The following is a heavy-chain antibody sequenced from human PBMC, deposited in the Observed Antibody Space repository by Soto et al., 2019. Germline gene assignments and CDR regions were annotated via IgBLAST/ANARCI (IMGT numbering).Heavy chain of an antibody. CDR2: ISGGGDTT. J-gene: IGHJ4*02. Sequence: EVQLLESGGGLAQPGGSLRLSCAASGFTFNNYAMPWVRQAPGKGLEWVSAISGGGDTTSYADSVKGRFTVSRDGSKNTQDLQMSSLRAEDTALYYCVKGRGGSGSLTPRVDFWGQGTLVTVSS. CDR3: VKGRGGSGSLTPRVDF. D-gene: IGHD3-10*01. CDR1: GFTFNNYA. V-gene: IGHV3-23*01.